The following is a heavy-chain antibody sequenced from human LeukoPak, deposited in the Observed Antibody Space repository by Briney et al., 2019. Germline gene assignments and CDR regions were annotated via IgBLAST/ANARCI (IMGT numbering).Heavy chain of an antibody. J-gene: IGHJ5*02. CDR2: IYFTGST. CDR1: GGSISSYY. Sequence: SGTLSLTCILSGGSISSYYWGWIRQPPGKGVEGIGSIYFTGSTYYNPSLKRRVTISLDTSNNQFSLKLTSVTAADTAVYYCARGVFTVMKWFDPWGQGTLVTVSS. V-gene: IGHV4-39*07. CDR3: ARGVFTVMKWFDP. D-gene: IGHD4-17*01.